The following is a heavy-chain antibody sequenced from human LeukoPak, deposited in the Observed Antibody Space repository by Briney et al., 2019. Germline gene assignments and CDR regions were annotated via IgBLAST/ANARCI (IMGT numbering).Heavy chain of an antibody. CDR3: ARVQQLRLFDY. V-gene: IGHV4-39*07. CDR1: GGSISSSSYY. D-gene: IGHD6-13*01. J-gene: IGHJ4*02. Sequence: SETLSLTCTVSGGSISSSSYYWGWIRQPPGKGLEWIGSIYYSGSTYYNPSLKSRVTISVDTSKNQFSLKLSSVTAADTAVYYCARVQQLRLFDYWGQGTLVTVSS. CDR2: IYYSGST.